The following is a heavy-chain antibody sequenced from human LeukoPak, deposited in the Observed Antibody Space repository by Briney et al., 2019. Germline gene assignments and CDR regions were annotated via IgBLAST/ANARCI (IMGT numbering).Heavy chain of an antibody. CDR3: ARTSSVSALGY. V-gene: IGHV4-34*01. CDR1: GGSFSGYY. Sequence: SSETLSLTCAVYGGSFSGYYWSWIRQPPGKGLEWIGEINHSGSTNYNPSLKSRVTISVDTSKNQFSLKLSSVTAADTAVYYCARTSSVSALGYWGQGTLVTVSS. CDR2: INHSGST. J-gene: IGHJ4*02.